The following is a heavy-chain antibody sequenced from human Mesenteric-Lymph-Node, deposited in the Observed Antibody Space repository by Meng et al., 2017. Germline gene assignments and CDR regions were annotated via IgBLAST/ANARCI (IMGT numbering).Heavy chain of an antibody. V-gene: IGHV5-51*01. CDR2: IYPDHFET. CDR3: ARLARYRGYSYDY. J-gene: IGHJ4*02. D-gene: IGHD5-18*01. CDR1: GYNFATYW. Sequence: GESLKIPRKGSGYNFATYWIGWVRQKPGQGLEWMTLIYPDHFETRYSPSVQGQVTVSADRSINTAYLQWRSLKASDTAMYYCARLARYRGYSYDYWGQGTLVTVSS.